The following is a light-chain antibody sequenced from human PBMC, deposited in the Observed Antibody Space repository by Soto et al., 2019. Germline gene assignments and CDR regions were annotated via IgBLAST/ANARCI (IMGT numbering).Light chain of an antibody. CDR2: LGS. Sequence: DIVMTQSPLSLPVTPGEPASISCRSSQSLLHSDGYNYLHWYLQKPGQSPLLLMYLGSNRASGVPDRFSVSGLGTDFALKISSVEAEDVGVYCCIQALQTAHTFGQGTKLEIK. CDR1: QSLLHSDGYNY. CDR3: IQALQTAHT. J-gene: IGKJ2*01. V-gene: IGKV2-28*01.